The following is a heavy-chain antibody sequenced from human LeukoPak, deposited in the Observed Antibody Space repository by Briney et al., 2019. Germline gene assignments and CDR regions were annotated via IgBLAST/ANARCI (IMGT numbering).Heavy chain of an antibody. Sequence: PSETLSLTCTVSGGSISSYYWSWIRQPPGKGLEWIGEINHSGSTNYNPSLKSRVTISVDTSKNQFSLKLSSVTAADTAVYYCARGQWGYCSSTSCYHFDYWGQGTLVTVSS. J-gene: IGHJ4*02. CDR3: ARGQWGYCSSTSCYHFDY. CDR2: INHSGST. V-gene: IGHV4-34*01. D-gene: IGHD2-2*01. CDR1: GGSISSYY.